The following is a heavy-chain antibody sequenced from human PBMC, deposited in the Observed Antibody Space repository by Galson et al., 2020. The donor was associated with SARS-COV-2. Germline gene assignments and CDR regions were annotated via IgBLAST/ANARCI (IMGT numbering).Heavy chain of an antibody. CDR2: ISAYNGNT. D-gene: IGHD3-3*01. Sequence: ASVKVSCKASGYTFTSYGISWVRQAPGQGLEWMGWISAYNGNTNYAQKLQGRVTMTTDTSTSTAYMELRSLRSDDTAVYYCAGDGLMSIFGVVMGIPYLDYWGQGTLVTVSS. J-gene: IGHJ4*02. CDR3: AGDGLMSIFGVVMGIPYLDY. CDR1: GYTFTSYG. V-gene: IGHV1-18*04.